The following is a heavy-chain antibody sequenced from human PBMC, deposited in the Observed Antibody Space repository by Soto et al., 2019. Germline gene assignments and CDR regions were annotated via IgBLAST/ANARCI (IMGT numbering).Heavy chain of an antibody. V-gene: IGHV1-46*03. CDR2: INPSGGST. J-gene: IGHJ4*02. D-gene: IGHD6-13*01. CDR3: ARGNSSSWYDAYFDY. CDR1: GYTFTSSY. Sequence: ASVKVSCKASGYTFTSSYMHWVRQAPKQGLEWMGIINPSGGSTSYAQKFQGRVTMTRDTSTSTVYMELSSLRSEDTAVYYCARGNSSSWYDAYFDYWGQGTLVTV.